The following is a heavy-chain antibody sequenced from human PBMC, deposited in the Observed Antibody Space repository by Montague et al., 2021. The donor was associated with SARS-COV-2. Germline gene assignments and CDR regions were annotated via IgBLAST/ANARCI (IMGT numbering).Heavy chain of an antibody. J-gene: IGHJ6*02. V-gene: IGHV3-21*01. Sequence: SLRLSCAASGFTFSSYSMNWVRQAPGKGLEWVSSISSSSSYIYYADSVKGRFTISRDNAKNSLYLQMNSLRAEDTAVYYCASDMTTAYYFYYGMDVWGQGTTVTVSS. D-gene: IGHD4-11*01. CDR1: GFTFSSYS. CDR2: ISSSSSYI. CDR3: ASDMTTAYYFYYGMDV.